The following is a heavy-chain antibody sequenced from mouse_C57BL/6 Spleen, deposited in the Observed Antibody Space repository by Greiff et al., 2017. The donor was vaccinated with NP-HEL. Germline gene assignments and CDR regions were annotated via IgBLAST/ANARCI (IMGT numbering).Heavy chain of an antibody. V-gene: IGHV5-4*01. D-gene: IGHD1-1*01. CDR1: GFTFSSYA. Sequence: DVQLVESGGGLVKPGGSLKLSCAASGFTFSSYAMSWVRQTPEKRLEWVATISDGGSYTYYPDNVKGRFTSSRDNAKNNLYLQMSHLKSEDTAMYYCARVITTGYFDYWGQGTTLTVSS. J-gene: IGHJ2*01. CDR3: ARVITTGYFDY. CDR2: ISDGGSYT.